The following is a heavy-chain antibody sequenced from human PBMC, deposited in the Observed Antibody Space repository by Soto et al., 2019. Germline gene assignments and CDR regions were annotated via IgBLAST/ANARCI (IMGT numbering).Heavy chain of an antibody. CDR3: ARGRGVHIVVASYYYYMDV. V-gene: IGHV4-34*01. D-gene: IGHD2-21*01. Sequence: SETLSLTCAVYGGSFSGYYWSWIRQPPGKGLEWIGEINHSGSTNYNPSLKSRVTISVDTSKNQFSLKLSSVTAADTAVYYCARGRGVHIVVASYYYYMDVWGKGTTVTVSS. CDR1: GGSFSGYY. CDR2: INHSGST. J-gene: IGHJ6*03.